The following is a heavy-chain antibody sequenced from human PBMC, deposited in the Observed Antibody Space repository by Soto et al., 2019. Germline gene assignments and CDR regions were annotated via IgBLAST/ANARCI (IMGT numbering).Heavy chain of an antibody. J-gene: IGHJ6*02. Sequence: QVQLVQSGAEVKKPGASVKVSCKASGYTFSNYDISWVRQAPGQGLEWMASISAHNGNKNYAENFQGRVTMTTDTSTSTAYLEVRSLSSDDTAVYYCARGLLAYFGMDVWGQGTPVTVS. V-gene: IGHV1-18*01. CDR2: ISAHNGNK. CDR1: GYTFSNYD. CDR3: ARGLLAYFGMDV.